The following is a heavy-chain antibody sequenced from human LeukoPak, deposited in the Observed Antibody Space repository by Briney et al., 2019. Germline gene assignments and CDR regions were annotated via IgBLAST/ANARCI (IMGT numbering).Heavy chain of an antibody. Sequence: SETLSLTCTVSGGSISSYYWSWIRQPPGKGLEWIGYIYYSGSTNYNPSLKSRVTISVDTSKNQFSLKLSSVTAADTAVYYCARMGLGGHGEYDYWGQGTLVTVSS. CDR2: IYYSGST. D-gene: IGHD3-10*01. CDR3: ARMGLGGHGEYDY. J-gene: IGHJ4*02. CDR1: GGSISSYY. V-gene: IGHV4-59*01.